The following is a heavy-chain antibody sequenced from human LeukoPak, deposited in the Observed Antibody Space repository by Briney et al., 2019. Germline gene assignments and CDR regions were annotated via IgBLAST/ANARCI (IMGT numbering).Heavy chain of an antibody. CDR3: ARRVAAAGIGYFDY. Sequence: SETLSLTCTVSGGSISSYYWSWIRQPPGKGLEWIGYIYYSGSTNYNPSLKSRVTISVDTSKNQFSLKLSSVTAADTAVYYCARRVAAAGIGYFDYWGQGTLVTVSS. D-gene: IGHD6-13*01. V-gene: IGHV4-59*08. J-gene: IGHJ4*02. CDR2: IYYSGST. CDR1: GGSISSYY.